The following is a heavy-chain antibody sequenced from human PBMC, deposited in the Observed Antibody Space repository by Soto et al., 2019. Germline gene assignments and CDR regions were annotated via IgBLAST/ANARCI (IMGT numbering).Heavy chain of an antibody. D-gene: IGHD3-22*01. CDR1: GYTFTSYD. CDR3: ARSYYDSSGYYPIFDY. CDR2: MNPNSGNT. Sequence: QVQLVQSGAEVKKPGASVKVCCKASGYTFTSYDINWVRQATGQGLEWMGWMNPNSGNTGYAQKFQGRVTMTRNTSISTAYMELSSLRSEDTAVYYCARSYYDSSGYYPIFDYWGQGTLVTVSS. V-gene: IGHV1-8*01. J-gene: IGHJ4*02.